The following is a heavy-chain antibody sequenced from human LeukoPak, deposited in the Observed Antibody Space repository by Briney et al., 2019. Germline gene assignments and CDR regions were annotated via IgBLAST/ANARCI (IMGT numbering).Heavy chain of an antibody. CDR2: IIPIFGTA. CDR3: ARVNSGSYQDAFDI. CDR1: GGTFSSYA. J-gene: IGHJ3*02. Sequence: GSSVKVSCKASGGTFSSYAISWVRQAPGQGLEWMGGIIPIFGTANYAQKFQGRVTITADEFTSTAYMELSSLRSEDTAVYYCARVNSGSYQDAFDIWGQGTMVTVSS. D-gene: IGHD1-26*01. V-gene: IGHV1-69*01.